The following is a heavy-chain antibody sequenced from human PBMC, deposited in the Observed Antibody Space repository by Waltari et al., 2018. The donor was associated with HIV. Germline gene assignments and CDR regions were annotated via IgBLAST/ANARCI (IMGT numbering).Heavy chain of an antibody. J-gene: IGHJ4*02. CDR3: ATQDMPEGRY. Sequence: EVQLVESGGGLVQPGGSLRLSCVASGFTLSRKWMHWVRQAPGKGLGWVSRINSDGSTTNYADSVKGRFTISRDNAKNTLYLHMNSLRVEDTAMYFCATQDMPEGRYWGQGTLVTVSS. CDR1: GFTLSRKW. V-gene: IGHV3-74*01. CDR2: INSDGSTT. D-gene: IGHD2-2*01.